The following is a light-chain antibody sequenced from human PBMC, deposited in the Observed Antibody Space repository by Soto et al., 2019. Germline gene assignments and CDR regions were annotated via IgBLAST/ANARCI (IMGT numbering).Light chain of an antibody. CDR3: QQYGSAPFT. CDR1: QSVASSH. V-gene: IGKV3-20*01. CDR2: AAS. Sequence: EIVLTQSPGTLSLSPGDRATLSCRASQSVASSHLAWYLQKPDQTPRLLIYAASSRATGIPYRISGSRSGTDFTLTISRLEPEDFAVYYCQQYGSAPFTFGPGTKVDIK. J-gene: IGKJ3*01.